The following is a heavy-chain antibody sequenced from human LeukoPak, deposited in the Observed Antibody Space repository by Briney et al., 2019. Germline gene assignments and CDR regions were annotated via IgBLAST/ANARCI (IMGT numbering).Heavy chain of an antibody. CDR2: IDSNSNFM. J-gene: IGHJ4*02. CDR1: GFTFGSYS. Sequence: GGSLRLSCAASGFTFGSYSMTWVRQAPGKGLEWVSLIDSNSNFMNYADSVKGRYTISRDNAKKSLYLEMNSLRAEDTAVYYCAKDSHSWSRDYWGQGTLVTVSS. CDR3: AKDSHSWSRDY. V-gene: IGHV3-21*01. D-gene: IGHD6-13*01.